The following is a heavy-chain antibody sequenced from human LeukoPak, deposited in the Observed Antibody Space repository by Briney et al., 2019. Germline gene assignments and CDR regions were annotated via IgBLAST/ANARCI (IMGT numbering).Heavy chain of an antibody. V-gene: IGHV4-4*07. J-gene: IGHJ6*03. CDR1: GGSVNSYY. CDR3: ARGGGSYGYYMDV. Sequence: SETLSLTCTVSGGSVNSYYLSWIRQPAGKTLEWIGRIYDGGSTNYNPSLKSRVTISVDTSKNQFSLKLSSVTAADTAVYYCARGGGSYGYYMDVWGKGPTVTVSS. CDR2: IYDGGST. D-gene: IGHD5-18*01.